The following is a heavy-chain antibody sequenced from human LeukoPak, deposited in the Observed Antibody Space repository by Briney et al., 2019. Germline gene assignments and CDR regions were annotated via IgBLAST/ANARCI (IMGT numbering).Heavy chain of an antibody. J-gene: IGHJ6*02. Sequence: GGSLRLSCAASGFTFSSYAMSWVRQAPGKGLEWVSSISGGSTYYADSRKGRFTISRDNAKNSLYLQMNSLRAEDTAVYYCARAYGVRGVPSRYGMDVWGQGTTVTVS. V-gene: IGHV3-38-3*01. CDR2: ISGGST. D-gene: IGHD3-10*01. CDR3: ARAYGVRGVPSRYGMDV. CDR1: GFTFSSYA.